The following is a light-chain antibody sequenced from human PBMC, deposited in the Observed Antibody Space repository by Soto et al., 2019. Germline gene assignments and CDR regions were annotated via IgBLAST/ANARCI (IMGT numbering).Light chain of an antibody. CDR3: QQYGSSLT. CDR1: QSVSSSY. V-gene: IGKV3-20*01. CDR2: GAS. Sequence: EIVLTQSPGTLSLSPGERATLSCRASQSVSSSYLAWYQQKPGQAPRLLIYGASSRATGIPDRCSGSGSGTDFTLTISRLEPEDFAVYYCQQYGSSLTCGGGTKVDI. J-gene: IGKJ4*01.